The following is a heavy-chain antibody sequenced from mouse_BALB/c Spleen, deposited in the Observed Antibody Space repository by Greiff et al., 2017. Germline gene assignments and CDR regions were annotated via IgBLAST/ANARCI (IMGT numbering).Heavy chain of an antibody. J-gene: IGHJ3*01. Sequence: EVQLQQSGAELVRPGALVKLSCKASGFNIKDYYMHWVKQRPEQGLEWIGWIDPENGNTIYDPKFQGKASITADTSSNTAYLQLSSLTSEDTAVYYCAPTGTEWSWFAYWGQGTLVTVSA. CDR2: IDPENGNT. CDR3: APTGTEWSWFAY. V-gene: IGHV14-1*02. D-gene: IGHD4-1*02. CDR1: GFNIKDYY.